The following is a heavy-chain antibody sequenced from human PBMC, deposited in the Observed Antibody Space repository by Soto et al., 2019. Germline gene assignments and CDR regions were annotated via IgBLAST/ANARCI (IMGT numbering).Heavy chain of an antibody. Sequence: QVQLQESGPGLVKPSQTLSLTCTVSGGSISSGGYYWSWIRQHPGKGLEWIGYIYYSGSTYYNPTLRRRVTISVDTAKNQFSLKLSSVTAADTAVYSCARGFGHGDYVGSLDYFDYWGQGTLVTVSS. CDR2: IYYSGST. J-gene: IGHJ4*02. CDR3: ARGFGHGDYVGSLDYFDY. V-gene: IGHV4-31*03. CDR1: GGSISSGGYY. D-gene: IGHD4-17*01.